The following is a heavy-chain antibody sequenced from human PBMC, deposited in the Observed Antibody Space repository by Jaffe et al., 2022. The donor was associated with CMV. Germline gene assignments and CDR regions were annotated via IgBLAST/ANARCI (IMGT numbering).Heavy chain of an antibody. CDR2: ISYSGST. CDR1: GGSISDHY. J-gene: IGHJ1*01. Sequence: QVQLQESGPGLVKPSETLPLTCTVSGGSISDHYWTWIRQPPGKGLEWIGYISYSGSTNYNPSLKSRVTISVDTSENRVSLKLSSVTAADTAVYYCARFPLRCAGYYCGKDWGQGTLVTVSS. V-gene: IGHV4-59*08. D-gene: IGHD3-22*01. CDR3: ARFPLRCAGYYCGKD.